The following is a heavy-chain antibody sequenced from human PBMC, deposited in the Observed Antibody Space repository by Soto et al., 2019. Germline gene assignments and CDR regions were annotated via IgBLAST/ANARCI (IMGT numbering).Heavy chain of an antibody. D-gene: IGHD6-19*01. J-gene: IGHJ4*02. CDR1: GFTFDDYA. V-gene: IGHV3-9*01. Sequence: EVQLVESGGGLVQPGRSLRLSCAASGFTFDDYAMHWVRQAPGKGLEWVSGISWNSGSIGYADSVKGRFTISRDNAKNSLYLQMNSLRAEDTALYYGAKDIKGSSGLFDYWGQGTLVTVSS. CDR3: AKDIKGSSGLFDY. CDR2: ISWNSGSI.